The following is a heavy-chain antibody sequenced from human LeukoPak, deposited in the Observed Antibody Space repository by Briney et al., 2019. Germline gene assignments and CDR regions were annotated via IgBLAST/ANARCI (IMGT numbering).Heavy chain of an antibody. V-gene: IGHV3-48*01. Sequence: HPGGSLRLSCAVSGFTFSNYNMNWVRQAPGKGLEWVSYITSSSTTIYYADSVKGRFTISRDNAKNSLYLQMNSLRVEDTAVYYCARAPPYSSSWYGLDYWGQGTLVTVSS. CDR3: ARAPPYSSSWYGLDY. CDR1: GFTFSNYN. J-gene: IGHJ4*02. D-gene: IGHD6-13*01. CDR2: ITSSSTTI.